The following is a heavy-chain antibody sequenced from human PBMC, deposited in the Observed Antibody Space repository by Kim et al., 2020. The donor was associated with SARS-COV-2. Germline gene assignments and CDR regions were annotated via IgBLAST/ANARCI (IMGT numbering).Heavy chain of an antibody. CDR1: GGSISSSSYY. V-gene: IGHV4-39*01. CDR3: ARHSRIVVVPAAILA. Sequence: SETLSLTCTVSGGSISSSSYYWGWIRQPPGKGLEWIGSIYYSGSTYYNPSLKSRVTISVDTSKNQFSLKLCSVTAADTAVYYCARHSRIVVVPAAILAWGQGTLVTVSS. J-gene: IGHJ4*02. D-gene: IGHD2-2*01. CDR2: IYYSGST.